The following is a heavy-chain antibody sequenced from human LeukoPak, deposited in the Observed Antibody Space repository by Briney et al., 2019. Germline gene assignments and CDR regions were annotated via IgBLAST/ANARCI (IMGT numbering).Heavy chain of an antibody. J-gene: IGHJ4*02. Sequence: GASVKVSCKASGYTFTSYGISWVRQAPGQGLAWMGWISAYNGNTNYAQKHQGRVTMTTDTSTSTAYMELSSLRSDAAAVYYCAREILGGFNPGAYWGQGTLVTVSS. D-gene: IGHD1-14*01. CDR3: AREILGGFNPGAY. V-gene: IGHV1-18*01. CDR2: ISAYNGNT. CDR1: GYTFTSYG.